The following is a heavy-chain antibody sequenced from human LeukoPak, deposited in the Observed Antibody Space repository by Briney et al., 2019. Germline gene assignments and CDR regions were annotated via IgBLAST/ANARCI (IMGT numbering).Heavy chain of an antibody. V-gene: IGHV4-30-2*01. J-gene: IGHJ3*02. D-gene: IGHD4-17*01. Sequence: SETLSLTCAVSGGSISSGGYSWSWIRQPPGKGLEWIGYIYHSGSTYYNPSLKSRVTISIDTSKNQFSLKLTSVTAADTAVYYCARDLVTVTKGFDIWGQGTMVSVSS. CDR2: IYHSGST. CDR1: GGSISSGGYS. CDR3: ARDLVTVTKGFDI.